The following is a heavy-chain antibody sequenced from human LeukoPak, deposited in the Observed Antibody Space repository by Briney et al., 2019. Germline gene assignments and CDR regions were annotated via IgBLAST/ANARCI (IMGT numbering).Heavy chain of an antibody. CDR2: ISSSGSTI. CDR3: ARGGGSGSYYPFDY. CDR1: GFTFSSYE. D-gene: IGHD3-10*01. V-gene: IGHV3-48*03. J-gene: IGHJ4*02. Sequence: GGSLRLSCAASGFTFSSYEMHWVRQAPGKGLEWVSYISSSGSTIYYADSVKGRFTISRDNAKNSLYLQMNSLRAEDTAVYYCARGGGSGSYYPFDYWGQGTLVTVSS.